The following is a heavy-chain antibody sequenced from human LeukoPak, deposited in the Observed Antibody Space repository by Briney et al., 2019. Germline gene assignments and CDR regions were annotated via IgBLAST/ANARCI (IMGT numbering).Heavy chain of an antibody. J-gene: IGHJ3*01. Sequence: GGSLRLPCAASGFTVSSNHMSWVRQAPGKGLKWVSIIYSGGTTYYADSVKGRFTISRDNSKNTLYLRMNTLRAEDTAVYYCARDADYGGSPDAFDVWGRGTIVTVSS. V-gene: IGHV3-53*01. CDR1: GFTVSSNH. CDR2: IYSGGTT. CDR3: ARDADYGGSPDAFDV. D-gene: IGHD4-23*01.